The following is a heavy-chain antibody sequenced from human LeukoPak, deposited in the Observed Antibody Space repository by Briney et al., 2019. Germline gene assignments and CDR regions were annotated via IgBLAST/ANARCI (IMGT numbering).Heavy chain of an antibody. CDR2: INPDGGST. V-gene: IGHV1-46*01. CDR3: ARAPRNSSTMLDY. J-gene: IGHJ4*02. Sequence: ASVKVSCKASGYTFTSYWIQWVRQAPGQGFEWMGLINPDGGSTAYAHRFQGRVTMTRDTSTSTVYMDFSSLRSEDTALYYCARAPRNSSTMLDYWGQGTLVTVSS. CDR1: GYTFTSYW. D-gene: IGHD6-13*01.